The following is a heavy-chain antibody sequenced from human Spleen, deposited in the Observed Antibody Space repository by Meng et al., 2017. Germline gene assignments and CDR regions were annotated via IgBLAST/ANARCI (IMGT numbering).Heavy chain of an antibody. CDR3: ARGYYYDSSGYYGEIQH. J-gene: IGHJ1*01. D-gene: IGHD3-22*01. CDR1: GFTFSSYA. V-gene: IGHV3-30*04. CDR2: ISYDGSNK. Sequence: GGSLRLSCAASGFTFSSYAMHWVRQAPGKGLEWVAVISYDGSNKYYADSVKGRFTISRDNSKSMLYLQMSSLRAEDTAVNYCARGYYYDSSGYYGEIQHWGQGTLVTVSS.